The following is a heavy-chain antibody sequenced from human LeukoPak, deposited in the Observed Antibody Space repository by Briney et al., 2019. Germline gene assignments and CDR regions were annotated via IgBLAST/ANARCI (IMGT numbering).Heavy chain of an antibody. D-gene: IGHD3-22*01. CDR2: IYYSGST. Sequence: PSETLSLTCTVSGGSISSYYWSWIRQPPGKGLEWIGYIYYSGSTNYNPSLKSRVTISVDTSKNQSSLKLSSVTAADTAVYYCARVYYYDSSGYWVYYFDYWGQGTLVTVSS. V-gene: IGHV4-59*01. CDR1: GGSISSYY. J-gene: IGHJ4*02. CDR3: ARVYYYDSSGYWVYYFDY.